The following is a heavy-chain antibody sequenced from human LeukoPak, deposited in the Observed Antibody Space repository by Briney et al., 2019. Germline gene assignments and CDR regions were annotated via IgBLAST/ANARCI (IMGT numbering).Heavy chain of an antibody. Sequence: GGSLRLSCAASGFTFSSYAMSWVRQAPGKGLEWVSAISGSGGSTYYADSVKGRFTISRDNSKNTLYLQMNSLRAEDTAVYYCAKSGLYYDILTGYNYFDYWGQGTLATVSS. D-gene: IGHD3-9*01. V-gene: IGHV3-23*01. CDR2: ISGSGGST. J-gene: IGHJ4*02. CDR1: GFTFSSYA. CDR3: AKSGLYYDILTGYNYFDY.